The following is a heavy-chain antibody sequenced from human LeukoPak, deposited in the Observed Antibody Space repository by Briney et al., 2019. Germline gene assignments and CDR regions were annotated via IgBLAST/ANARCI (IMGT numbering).Heavy chain of an antibody. D-gene: IGHD3-9*01. CDR1: GGSISSNSYY. CDR3: ARHKGYFVDDAFDI. J-gene: IGHJ3*02. V-gene: IGHV4-39*01. CDR2: IYYSGST. Sequence: PSETLSLTCAVSGGSISSNSYYWGWIRQPPGKGLEWIGSIYYSGSTYYNPSLKSRVTISVDTSKNQFSLKLSSVTAADTAVYYCARHKGYFVDDAFDIWGQGTMVTVSS.